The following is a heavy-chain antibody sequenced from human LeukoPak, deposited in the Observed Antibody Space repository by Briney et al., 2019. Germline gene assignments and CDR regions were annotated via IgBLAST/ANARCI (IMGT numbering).Heavy chain of an antibody. CDR2: ISYDGSNK. Sequence: GGSLRLSCAASGFTFSSYGMHWVRQAPGKGLEWVAVISYDGSNKYYADSVKGRFTISRDNSKNTLYLQMNGLRAEDTAVYYCAKEALFDYWGQGTLVTVSS. CDR1: GFTFSSYG. V-gene: IGHV3-30*18. J-gene: IGHJ4*02. CDR3: AKEALFDY.